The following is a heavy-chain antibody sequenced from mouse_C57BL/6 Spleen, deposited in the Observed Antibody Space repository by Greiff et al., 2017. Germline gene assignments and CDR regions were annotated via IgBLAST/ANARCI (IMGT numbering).Heavy chain of an antibody. V-gene: IGHV1-26*01. CDR3: ARNVDY. Sequence: VQLQQSGPELVKPGASVKISCKASGYTFTDYYMNWVKQSHGKSLEWIGDINPNNGGTSYNQKFKGKATLTVDKSSSTAYMELRSLTSEDSAVYYCARNVDYWGQGTSVTVSS. CDR1: GYTFTDYY. CDR2: INPNNGGT. J-gene: IGHJ4*01.